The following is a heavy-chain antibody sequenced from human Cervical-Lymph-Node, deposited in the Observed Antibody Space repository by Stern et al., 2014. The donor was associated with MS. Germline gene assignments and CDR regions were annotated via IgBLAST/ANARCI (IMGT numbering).Heavy chain of an antibody. CDR3: ARGHPLDITGNMGLFDY. J-gene: IGHJ4*02. V-gene: IGHV3-30-3*01. CDR2: ISYDGNTK. CDR1: GFTFSSYA. Sequence: VQLVESGGGVVQPGRSLRLSCVASGFTFSSYAMHWVRQAPGKGLEWVASISYDGNTKYYADSVKGRFSISRDKSKNTLYVQLSSLRAEDTALYYCARGHPLDITGNMGLFDYWGQGNLVTVSS. D-gene: IGHD1-20*01.